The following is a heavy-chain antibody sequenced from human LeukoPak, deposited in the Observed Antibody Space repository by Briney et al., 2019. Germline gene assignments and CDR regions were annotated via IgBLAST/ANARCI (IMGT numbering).Heavy chain of an antibody. CDR1: RSTFSSFS. D-gene: IGHD6-25*01. CDR2: IIPVLGIT. CDR3: ARDQKLTAAAHTTLDY. V-gene: IGHV1-69*04. J-gene: IGHJ4*02. Sequence: GASVKVSCKASRSTFSSFSISWVRQAPGQGLEWMGRIIPVLGITKYAQKFQGRVFISADKSSNTAYMELSSLTSEDTAVYYCARDQKLTAAAHTTLDYWGQGTLVTVSS.